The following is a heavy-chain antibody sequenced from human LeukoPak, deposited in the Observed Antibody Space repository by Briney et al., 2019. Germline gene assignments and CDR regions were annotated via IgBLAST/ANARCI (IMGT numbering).Heavy chain of an antibody. CDR1: GGSISSYY. V-gene: IGHV4-4*07. D-gene: IGHD3-22*01. CDR2: IYTSGST. CDR3: ARTNPRNYYDSSGESFDY. J-gene: IGHJ4*02. Sequence: KPSETLSLTCTVSGGSISSYYWSWIRQPAGKGLEWIGRIYTSGSTNYNPSLKSRVTMSVDTSKNQFSLRLSSVTAADTAVYYCARTNPRNYYDSSGESFDYWGQGTLVTVSS.